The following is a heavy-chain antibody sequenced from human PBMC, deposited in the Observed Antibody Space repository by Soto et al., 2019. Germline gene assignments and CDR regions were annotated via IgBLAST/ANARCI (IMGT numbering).Heavy chain of an antibody. V-gene: IGHV4-31*03. CDR1: GGSISSGGYY. Sequence: QVQLQESGPGLVKPSQTLSLTCTVSGGSISSGGYYWSWIRQHPGKGLEWIGYIYYSGSTYYNPSLKSRVTISVDTSKNQFSLKLSSVTAADTAVYYCARFLVVFLDGGSTSCYAGMCWFDPWGQGTLVTVSS. D-gene: IGHD2-2*01. CDR2: IYYSGST. J-gene: IGHJ5*02. CDR3: ARFLVVFLDGGSTSCYAGMCWFDP.